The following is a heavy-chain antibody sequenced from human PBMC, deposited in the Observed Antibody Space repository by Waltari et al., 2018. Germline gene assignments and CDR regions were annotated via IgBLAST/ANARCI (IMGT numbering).Heavy chain of an antibody. D-gene: IGHD6-6*01. J-gene: IGHJ3*02. V-gene: IGHV3-7*01. Sequence: EVQLVESGGGLVQHGGSLRLSCEASGFTFSSNWMSWVRQDPGKGREWGAKIKQDGSEKHYVDSGKGRFTISRDNAKNSLYLQMNSLRAEDTAVYYCAKYMTSYAFDIWGQGTMVTVSS. CDR2: IKQDGSEK. CDR1: GFTFSSNW. CDR3: AKYMTSYAFDI.